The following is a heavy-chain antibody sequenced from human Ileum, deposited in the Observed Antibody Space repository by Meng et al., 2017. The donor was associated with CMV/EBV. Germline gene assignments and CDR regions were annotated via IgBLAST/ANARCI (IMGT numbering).Heavy chain of an antibody. Sequence: QVQLQESGPGLVKPSETLSLTCTVTDGSISYYYWSWIRQSADKGLEWIGRISSSGSINYNPSLESRLTLSVDTSKKQLSLKLSSVTAADTAVYYCARAEADTGNFEYWGQGTLVTSPQ. CDR2: ISSSGSI. CDR1: DGSISYYY. CDR3: ARAEADTGNFEY. J-gene: IGHJ4*02. D-gene: IGHD6-19*01. V-gene: IGHV4-4*07.